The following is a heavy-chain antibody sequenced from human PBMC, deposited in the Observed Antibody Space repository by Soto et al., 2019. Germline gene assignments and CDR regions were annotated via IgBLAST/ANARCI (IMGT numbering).Heavy chain of an antibody. V-gene: IGHV1-69*13. J-gene: IGHJ6*02. CDR2: IIPIFGTA. D-gene: IGHD3-3*01. CDR1: GGTFSSYA. CDR3: ARDTDPNYDFLSGYSPQWFNHLAYYYYYGMDF. Sequence: SVKVSCKASGGTFSSYAISWVRQAPGQGLEWMGGIIPIFGTANYAQKFQGRVTITADESTSTAYMELSSLRSEDTALYYCARDTDPNYDFLSGYSPQWFNHLAYYYYYGMDFWGQGTTVTVSS.